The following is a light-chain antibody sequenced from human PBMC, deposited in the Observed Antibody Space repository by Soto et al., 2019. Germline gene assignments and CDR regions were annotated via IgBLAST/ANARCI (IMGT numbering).Light chain of an antibody. Sequence: QLVLTQSPSASASLGASVKLTCTLSSGHSSYAIAWHQQQPETGTRYLMKLNSDGSHSKGDGSPDRFSCSSSGAERYLTIYSHQSDDYADYSCPTWGTRLLVFGGGTKLTVL. CDR2: LNSDGSH. CDR1: SGHSSYA. V-gene: IGLV4-69*01. J-gene: IGLJ2*01. CDR3: PTWGTRLLV.